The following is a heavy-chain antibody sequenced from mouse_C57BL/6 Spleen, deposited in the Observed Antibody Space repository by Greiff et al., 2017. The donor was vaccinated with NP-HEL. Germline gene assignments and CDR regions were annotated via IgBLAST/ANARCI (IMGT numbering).Heavy chain of an antibody. CDR3: SRAGEGAMDY. CDR2: IWGVGST. CDR1: GFSLTSYG. V-gene: IGHV2-6*01. J-gene: IGHJ4*01. Sequence: VQGVESGPGLVAPSQSLSITCTVSGFSLTSYGVDWVRQSPGKGLEWLGVIWGVGSTNYNSALKSSLSISKDNSKSQVFLKMNSLQTDYTAMYYCSRAGEGAMDYWGQGTAVTVSS.